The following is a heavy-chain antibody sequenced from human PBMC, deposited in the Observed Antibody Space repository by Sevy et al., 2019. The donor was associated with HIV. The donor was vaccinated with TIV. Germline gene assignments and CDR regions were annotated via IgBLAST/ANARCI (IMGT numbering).Heavy chain of an antibody. V-gene: IGHV3-30-3*01. CDR1: GFTFSSYA. J-gene: IGHJ4*02. CDR3: ARAGGGRNTARALHVDY. Sequence: GGSLRLSCAASGFTFSSYAMHWVRQAPGKGLEWVAVISYDGSNKYYADSVKGRFTISRDNSKNTLYLQMNSLRAEDTAVYYCARAGGGRNTARALHVDYWGQGTLVTVSS. D-gene: IGHD5-18*01. CDR2: ISYDGSNK.